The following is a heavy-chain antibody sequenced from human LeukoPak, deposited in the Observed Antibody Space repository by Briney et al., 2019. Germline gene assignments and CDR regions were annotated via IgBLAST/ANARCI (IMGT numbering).Heavy chain of an antibody. V-gene: IGHV4-59*01. CDR1: GGSISSYY. J-gene: IGHJ6*03. CDR2: IYYSGST. CDR3: ARVGVLRFFESRPYYYMDV. D-gene: IGHD3-3*01. Sequence: SETLSLTCTVYGGSISSYYWSWIRQPPGKGLEWIGYIYYSGSTNYNPSLKSRVTISVDTSKNQFSLKLSSVTAADTAVYYCARVGVLRFFESRPYYYMDVWGKGTTVTVSS.